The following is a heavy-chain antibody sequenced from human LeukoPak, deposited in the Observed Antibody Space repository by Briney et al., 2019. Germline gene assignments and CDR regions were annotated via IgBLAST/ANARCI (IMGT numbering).Heavy chain of an antibody. CDR1: GFTFSSYS. V-gene: IGHV3-21*01. CDR2: ISSSSSYI. Sequence: GGSLRLSCAASGFTFSSYSKNWVRQAPGKGLEWVSSISSSSSYIYYADSVKGRFTISRDNAKNSLYLQMNSLRAEDTAVYYCARDRLSGGGRRNDAFDIWGQGTMVTVSS. CDR3: ARDRLSGGGRRNDAFDI. J-gene: IGHJ3*02. D-gene: IGHD2-15*01.